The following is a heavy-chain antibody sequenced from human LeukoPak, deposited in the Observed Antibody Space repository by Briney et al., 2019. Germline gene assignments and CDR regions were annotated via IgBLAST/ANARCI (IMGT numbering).Heavy chain of an antibody. D-gene: IGHD4-17*01. CDR2: ISVYTGKT. V-gene: IGHV1-18*01. CDR1: GYTFTNYG. CDR3: AKDRGWQYADYETVAVEH. Sequence: ASAKVSCKASGYTFTNYGISWVRQAPGQGLEWMGWISVYTGKTYYAQKFQARVTMTTDTSTTTAYMELRSLRSDDTAVYYCAKDRGWQYADYETVAVEHWGQGTLVTVSS. J-gene: IGHJ4*02.